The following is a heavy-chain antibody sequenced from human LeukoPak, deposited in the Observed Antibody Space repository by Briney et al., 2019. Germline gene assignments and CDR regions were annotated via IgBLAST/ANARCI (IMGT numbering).Heavy chain of an antibody. CDR1: GGTFSSYA. CDR2: IIPIFGTA. Sequence: SVKVSCKASGGTFSSYAISWVRQAPGQGLEWMGGIIPIFGTANYAQKFQGRVTITADESTSTAYMELRSLRSDDTAVYYCARELYYYDSSGYYYGPRVVLDAFDIWGQGTMVTVSS. D-gene: IGHD3-22*01. J-gene: IGHJ3*02. CDR3: ARELYYYDSSGYYYGPRVVLDAFDI. V-gene: IGHV1-69*13.